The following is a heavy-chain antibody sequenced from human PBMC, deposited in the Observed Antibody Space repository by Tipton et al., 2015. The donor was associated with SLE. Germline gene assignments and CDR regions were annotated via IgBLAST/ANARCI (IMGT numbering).Heavy chain of an antibody. J-gene: IGHJ4*02. V-gene: IGHV4-39*01. CDR3: ARHDYDTYYFEY. Sequence: TLSLTCTVSGGSISRTGYYWGWIRQPPGKGLEWIGSIYYSGSRYYNLSLKSRVIISADTPKNQFSLKLSSVTAADTAVYYCARHDYDTYYFEYWGQGTLVTVFS. CDR1: GGSISRTGYY. D-gene: IGHD3-16*01. CDR2: IYYSGSR.